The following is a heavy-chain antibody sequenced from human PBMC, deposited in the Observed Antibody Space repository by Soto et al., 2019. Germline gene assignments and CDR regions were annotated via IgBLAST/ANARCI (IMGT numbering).Heavy chain of an antibody. D-gene: IGHD3-16*02. V-gene: IGHV3-15*01. CDR2: IKSKTDGGTT. J-gene: IGHJ4*02. Sequence: GGSLRLSCAASGFTFSNAWMSWVRQAPGKGLEWVGRIKSKTDGGTTDYAAPVKGRFTISRDDSKNTLYLQMNSLKTEDTAVYYCTTDSYDYIWGSYRSFDYWGQGTLVTVSS. CDR3: TTDSYDYIWGSYRSFDY. CDR1: GFTFSNAW.